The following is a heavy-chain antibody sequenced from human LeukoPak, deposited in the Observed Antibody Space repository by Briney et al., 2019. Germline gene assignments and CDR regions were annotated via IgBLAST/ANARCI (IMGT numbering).Heavy chain of an antibody. CDR3: ARRIVFLTGTLFDY. V-gene: IGHV4-39*07. Sequence: SETLSPTCTVSGGSISSSSYYWGWIRQPPGKGLEWIGSIYYSGSTYYNPSLKSRVTISVDTSKNQFSLKLSSVTAADTAVYYCARRIVFLTGTLFDYWGQGTLVTVSS. J-gene: IGHJ4*02. D-gene: IGHD3-9*01. CDR1: GGSISSSSYY. CDR2: IYYSGST.